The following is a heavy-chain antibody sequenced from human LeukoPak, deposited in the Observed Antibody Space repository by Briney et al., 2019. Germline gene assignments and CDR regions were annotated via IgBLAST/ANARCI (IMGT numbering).Heavy chain of an antibody. D-gene: IGHD3-22*01. CDR3: AKDFYDSSGSRYDY. CDR2: ISGNGGRT. V-gene: IGHV3-23*01. Sequence: GGSLRLSCAASGFSFVSYAMSWVRQAPGKGLEWVSTISGNGGRTYYADSVKGRFTISRDNSKNTLYLQMDSLRAEDTAVYYCAKDFYDSSGSRYDYWGQGTLVTVSS. J-gene: IGHJ4*02. CDR1: GFSFVSYA.